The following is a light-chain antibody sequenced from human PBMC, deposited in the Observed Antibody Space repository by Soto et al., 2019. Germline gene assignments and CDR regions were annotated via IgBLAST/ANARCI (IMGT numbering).Light chain of an antibody. CDR1: QVITQY. CDR3: HQSYSIPYT. CDR2: AAT. V-gene: IGKV1-39*01. Sequence: DIQLTQSPSSLSASVGDRVTLTCRASQVITQYVNWYQHKPGNPPKLLVYAATTLQSGVPSRFSGSGSRTDFTLTSSNLPPDDLATYFCHQSYSIPYTFGQGTKLEIK. J-gene: IGKJ2*01.